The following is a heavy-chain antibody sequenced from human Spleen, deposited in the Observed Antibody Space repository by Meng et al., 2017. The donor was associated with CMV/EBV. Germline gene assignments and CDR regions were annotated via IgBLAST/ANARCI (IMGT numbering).Heavy chain of an antibody. D-gene: IGHD4/OR15-4a*01. V-gene: IGHV3-21*01. CDR1: GFTFSDYT. J-gene: IGHJ4*02. CDR2: FSSTSGYI. Sequence: GGSLRLSCVASGFTFSDYTMNWVRQAPGKGLEWVSTFSSTSGYIYYVDSVKGRFTISRDNARNSVYLQMNSLRAEDTAVYFCARGDLTLDYWGQGTLVTVSS. CDR3: ARGDLTLDY.